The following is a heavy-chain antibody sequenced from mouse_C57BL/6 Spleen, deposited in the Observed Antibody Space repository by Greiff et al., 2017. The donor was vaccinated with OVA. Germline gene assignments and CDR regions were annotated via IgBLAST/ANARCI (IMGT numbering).Heavy chain of an antibody. J-gene: IGHJ2*01. Sequence: ESGPGLVKPSQSLSLTCSVTGYSITSGYYWNWIRQFPGNKLEWMGYISYDGSNNYNPSLKNRISITRDTSKNQFFLKLNSVTTEDTATYYCARGPYSNYFDYWGQGTTLTVSS. CDR2: ISYDGSN. V-gene: IGHV3-6*01. D-gene: IGHD2-5*01. CDR1: GYSITSGYY. CDR3: ARGPYSNYFDY.